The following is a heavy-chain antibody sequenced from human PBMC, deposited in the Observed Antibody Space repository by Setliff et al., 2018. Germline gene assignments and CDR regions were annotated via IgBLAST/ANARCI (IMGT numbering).Heavy chain of an antibody. Sequence: SETLSLTCAVSGGSISSSSYYWGWIRQSPGEGLEWIANIHYNGNLYYNPSPKNRATISMYTSKIQFSLKLISGTAAVTALYFCARRPTGPGAPFDIWGHGTMVTVSS. J-gene: IGHJ3*02. V-gene: IGHV4-39*01. CDR3: ARRPTGPGAPFDI. D-gene: IGHD3-10*01. CDR2: IHYNGNL. CDR1: GGSISSSSYY.